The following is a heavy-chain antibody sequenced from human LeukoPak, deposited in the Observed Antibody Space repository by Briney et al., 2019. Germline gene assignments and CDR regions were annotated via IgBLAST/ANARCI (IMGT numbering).Heavy chain of an antibody. V-gene: IGHV3-23*01. J-gene: IGHJ5*02. CDR1: GFTFSSYA. D-gene: IGHD6-19*01. CDR2: ISATGANT. Sequence: PGGSLRLSCAASGFTFSSYAMSWVRQAPGKGLEWISDISATGANTYYADSVKGRFTISRDNSKNTLSLQVNSLRAEDTAVYYCTKGQAVAGTTFDTWGRGTLVTASS. CDR3: TKGQAVAGTTFDT.